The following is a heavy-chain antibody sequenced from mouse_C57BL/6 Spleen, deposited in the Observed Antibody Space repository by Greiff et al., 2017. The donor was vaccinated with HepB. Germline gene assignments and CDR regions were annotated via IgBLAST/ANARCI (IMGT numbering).Heavy chain of an antibody. CDR1: GFNIKDDY. CDR3: TTWGDEDAKDY. D-gene: IGHD2-13*01. CDR2: IDPENGDT. Sequence: EVQLQQSGAELVRPGASVKLSCTASGFNIKDDYMHWVKQRPEQGLEWIGWIDPENGDTEYASKFQGKATITADTSSNTAYLQLSSLTSEDTAVYYCTTWGDEDAKDYWGQGTSVTVSS. V-gene: IGHV14-4*01. J-gene: IGHJ4*01.